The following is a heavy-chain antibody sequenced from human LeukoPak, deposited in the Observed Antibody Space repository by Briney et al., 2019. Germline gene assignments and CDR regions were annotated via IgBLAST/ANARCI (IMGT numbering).Heavy chain of an antibody. V-gene: IGHV3-48*03. CDR1: GFSFSNYE. D-gene: IGHD3-10*01. Sequence: GGSLRLSCAASGFSFSNYEMNWVRQAPGKGLEWVSYISSSGSTTYYADSVKGRFTISRDNAKNSLYLQMNSLRPEDTAVYYCVRKRGGRPVDYWGQGTLVTVSS. CDR3: VRKRGGRPVDY. CDR2: ISSSGSTT. J-gene: IGHJ4*02.